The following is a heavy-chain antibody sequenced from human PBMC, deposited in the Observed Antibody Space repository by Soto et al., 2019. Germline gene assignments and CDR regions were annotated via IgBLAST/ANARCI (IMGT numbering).Heavy chain of an antibody. CDR2: ISSSSSTI. D-gene: IGHD2-8*01. Sequence: GESLKISCAASGFTFSSYSMNWVRQAPGKGLEWVSYISSSSSTIYYADSVKGRFTISRDNAKNSLYLQMNSLRDEDTAVYYCASGGPGCTNGVCYTGYWGQGTLVTVSS. CDR3: ASGGPGCTNGVCYTGY. J-gene: IGHJ4*02. CDR1: GFTFSSYS. V-gene: IGHV3-48*02.